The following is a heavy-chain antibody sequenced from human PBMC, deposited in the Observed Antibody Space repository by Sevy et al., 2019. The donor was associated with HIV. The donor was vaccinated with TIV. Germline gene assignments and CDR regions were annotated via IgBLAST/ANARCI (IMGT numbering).Heavy chain of an antibody. J-gene: IGHJ4*02. CDR2: LTNNGDIT. Sequence: GGSLRLSCAASGFTFSRYAMSWVRHAPGKGLEWVSGLTNNGDITFDADSVKGRFTISRDNSRNILYLQMNNLRVEDTAVYYCASEKEYTDPYYFDDWGQGTLVTVSS. CDR3: ASEKEYTDPYYFDD. V-gene: IGHV3-23*01. CDR1: GFTFSRYA. D-gene: IGHD1-1*01.